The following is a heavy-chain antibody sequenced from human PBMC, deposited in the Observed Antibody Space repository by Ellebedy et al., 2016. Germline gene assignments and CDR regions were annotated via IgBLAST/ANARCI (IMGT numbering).Heavy chain of an antibody. CDR2: ISAYNGNT. D-gene: IGHD1-7*01. V-gene: IGHV1-18*01. Sequence: ASVKVSCKASGYTFTSYGISWVRQAPGQGLEWMGWISAYNGNTNYAQKLQGRVTMTTDTSTSTAYMELRSLRSDDTAVYYCAREPLRTGTSRRINWFDPWGQGTLVTVSS. CDR1: GYTFTSYG. J-gene: IGHJ5*02. CDR3: AREPLRTGTSRRINWFDP.